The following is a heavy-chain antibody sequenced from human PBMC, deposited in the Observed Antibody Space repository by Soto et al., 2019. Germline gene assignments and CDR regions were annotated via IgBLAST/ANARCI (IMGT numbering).Heavy chain of an antibody. CDR1: GFTFSSYG. D-gene: IGHD3-10*01. J-gene: IGHJ4*02. CDR2: ISYDGSNK. Sequence: QVQLVESGGGVVQPGRSLRLSCAASGFTFSSYGMHWVRQAPGKGLEWVAVISYDGSNKYYADSVKGRFTISRDNSKNTLYLPMNSLRAEDTAVYYCAKAPGISIRPIYFDYWGQGTLVTVSS. V-gene: IGHV3-30*18. CDR3: AKAPGISIRPIYFDY.